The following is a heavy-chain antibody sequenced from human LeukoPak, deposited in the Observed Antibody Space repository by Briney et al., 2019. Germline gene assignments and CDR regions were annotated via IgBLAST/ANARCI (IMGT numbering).Heavy chain of an antibody. V-gene: IGHV3-30-3*01. CDR1: GFTFSSYA. Sequence: GGSLRLSCAASGFTFSSYAMHWVRQAPGKGLEWVAVISYDGSNKYYADSVKGRFTISRDNSKNTLYLQMNSLRAEDTAVYYCARDVPDDYGGNSGRFDYWGQGTLVTVSS. CDR2: ISYDGSNK. CDR3: ARDVPDDYGGNSGRFDY. J-gene: IGHJ4*02. D-gene: IGHD4-23*01.